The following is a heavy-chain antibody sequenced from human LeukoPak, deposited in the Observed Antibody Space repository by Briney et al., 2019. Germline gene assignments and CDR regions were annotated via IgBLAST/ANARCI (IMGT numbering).Heavy chain of an antibody. CDR1: GFSFSSYN. Sequence: GGSLRLSCAASGFSFSSYNMIWVRQAPGKGLECISYITPSSDTIHYADSVKGRFAVSRDNAKNLLYLQMNSLRDEDTAVYYCARGYSGYEAPDYRGQGTLVTVSS. V-gene: IGHV3-48*02. CDR2: ITPSSDTI. CDR3: ARGYSGYEAPDY. J-gene: IGHJ4*02. D-gene: IGHD5-12*01.